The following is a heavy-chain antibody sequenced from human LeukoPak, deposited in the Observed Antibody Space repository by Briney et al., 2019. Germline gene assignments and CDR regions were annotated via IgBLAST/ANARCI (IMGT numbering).Heavy chain of an antibody. CDR3: ARGLYYYDSSGYNY. CDR2: ISSSSSYI. D-gene: IGHD3-22*01. V-gene: IGHV3-21*01. CDR1: GFTFSSYS. J-gene: IGHJ4*02. Sequence: KPGGSLRLSCAASGFTFSSYSMNWVRQAPGKGLEWVSSISSSSSYIYYADSVKGRFTISRDNAKNSLYLQMNSLRAEGTAVYYCARGLYYYDSSGYNYWGQGTLVTVSS.